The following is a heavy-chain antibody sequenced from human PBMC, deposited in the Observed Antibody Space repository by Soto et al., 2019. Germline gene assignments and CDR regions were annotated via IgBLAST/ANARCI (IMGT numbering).Heavy chain of an antibody. V-gene: IGHV4-31*03. CDR1: GGSSITGGYY. Sequence: TLSLTSSVSGGSSITGGYYWSWIRQHPGEVLEWIGYIYYSGSTYYNPSLKSRVTISVDTSKTQSSLKLSSVTTAATAVYYCARGGYYYDSSGYPAHFQHWGQGTLVTVSS. CDR3: ARGGYYYDSSGYPAHFQH. J-gene: IGHJ1*01. CDR2: IYYSGST. D-gene: IGHD3-22*01.